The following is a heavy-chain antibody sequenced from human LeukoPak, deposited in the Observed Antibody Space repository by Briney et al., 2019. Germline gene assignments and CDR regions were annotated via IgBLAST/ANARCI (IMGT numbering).Heavy chain of an antibody. V-gene: IGHV1-69*13. J-gene: IGHJ6*02. D-gene: IGHD1-26*01. CDR2: IIPIFDTA. Sequence: SVKVSCKASGGTFSIYSISWVRQAPGQGLEWMGGIIPIFDTADYAQKFQGRVTITADESTSTAYMELSSLRSEDTAVFYCARISLGAIWGYYYGMDVWGQGTTVTVSS. CDR3: ARISLGAIWGYYYGMDV. CDR1: GGTFSIYS.